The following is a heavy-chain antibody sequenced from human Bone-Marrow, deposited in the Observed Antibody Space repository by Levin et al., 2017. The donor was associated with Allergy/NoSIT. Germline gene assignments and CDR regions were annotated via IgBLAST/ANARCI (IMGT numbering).Heavy chain of an antibody. CDR2: ISSSSSYI. CDR3: ARGGNPLEWFQGWGTGGMDV. J-gene: IGHJ6*02. V-gene: IGHV3-21*01. Sequence: SCAASGFTFSSYSMNWVRQAPGKGLEWVSSISSSSSYIYYADSVKGRFTISRDNAKNSLYLQMNSLRAEDTAVYYCARGGNPLEWFQGWGTGGMDVWGQGTTVTVSS. CDR1: GFTFSSYS. D-gene: IGHD3-3*01.